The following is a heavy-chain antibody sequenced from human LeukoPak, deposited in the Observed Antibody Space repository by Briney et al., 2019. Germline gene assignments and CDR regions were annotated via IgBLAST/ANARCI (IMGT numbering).Heavy chain of an antibody. Sequence: ASVKVSCKASGYTFTSYYMHWVRQAPGQGLEWMGIINPSGGSTSYAQKFQGRVTMTRDTSASTAYMELSSLRSEDMAVYYCARSGGTAMGPFDYWGQGTLVTVSS. CDR1: GYTFTSYY. V-gene: IGHV1-46*01. CDR2: INPSGGST. J-gene: IGHJ4*02. D-gene: IGHD5-18*01. CDR3: ARSGGTAMGPFDY.